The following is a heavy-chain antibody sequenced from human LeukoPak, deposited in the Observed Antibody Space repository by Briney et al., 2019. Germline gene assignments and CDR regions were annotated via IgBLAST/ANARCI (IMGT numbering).Heavy chain of an antibody. Sequence: GGSLRLSCAASGFIFSTYGMHWVRQAPGKGLEWVSFIQYDGSTEYYADSVKGRFIISRDNSKKTLYLQMNSLRAEDTAVYYCAKLDHASLDYWGQGTLVTVSS. J-gene: IGHJ4*02. CDR3: AKLDHASLDY. CDR2: IQYDGSTE. D-gene: IGHD1-14*01. V-gene: IGHV3-30*02. CDR1: GFIFSTYG.